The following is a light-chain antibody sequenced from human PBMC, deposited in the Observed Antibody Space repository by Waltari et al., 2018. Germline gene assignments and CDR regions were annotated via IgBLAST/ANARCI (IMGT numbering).Light chain of an antibody. Sequence: SYELTQPPSLSVSPGQTARITCSGDALPKKYPYWYLQKSGQAPVQVIYEDIKRPAGIPEGFSGSSSGTTATLTISGAQLEDEADYYCYSTDSSGNYYVFGPGTKVTVL. V-gene: IGLV3-10*01. J-gene: IGLJ1*01. CDR2: EDI. CDR3: YSTDSSGNYYV. CDR1: ALPKKY.